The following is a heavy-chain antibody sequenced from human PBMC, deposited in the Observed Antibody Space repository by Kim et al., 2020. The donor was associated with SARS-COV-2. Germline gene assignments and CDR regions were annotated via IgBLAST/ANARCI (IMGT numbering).Heavy chain of an antibody. D-gene: IGHD5-18*01. CDR1: GFSFGSYA. J-gene: IGHJ4*02. Sequence: GGSLRLSCAASGFSFGSYAMGWVRQAPGKGLEWVSSISGSGVRTNYVHSVEGRFTISRDTSKNRLYLQMNSLRAEDTAVYYCAKILGSIQLWPYFDYWGQGTRVTVSS. CDR3: AKILGSIQLWPYFDY. V-gene: IGHV3-23*01. CDR2: ISGSGVRT.